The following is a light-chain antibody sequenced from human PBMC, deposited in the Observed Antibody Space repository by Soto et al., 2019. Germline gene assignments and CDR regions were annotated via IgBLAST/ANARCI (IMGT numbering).Light chain of an antibody. J-gene: IGLJ1*01. CDR2: DVS. Sequence: QSVLTQPRSVSGSPGQSVTISCTGTSSDVGAYNYVSWYQQYPGKAPKLKIYDVSKRPSGVPDRFSGSKSGNTASLTISGLQAEDEADYYCCSYAGSPLCVFGTGTKVTVL. CDR1: SSDVGAYNY. V-gene: IGLV2-11*01. CDR3: CSYAGSPLCV.